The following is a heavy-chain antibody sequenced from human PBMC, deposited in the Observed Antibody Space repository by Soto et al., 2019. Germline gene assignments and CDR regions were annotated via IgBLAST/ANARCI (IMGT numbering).Heavy chain of an antibody. CDR3: ATSGHCGGLRCSSFDM. CDR1: RFTLRNYV. D-gene: IGHD2-21*01. CDR2: TGGSGDT. V-gene: IGHV3-23*01. J-gene: IGHJ3*02. Sequence: DVQLLESGGGLVQPGGSLRLSCAASRFTLRNYVVNWVRQAPGKGLEWVSTTGGSGDTYYPDSVKGRFTISRDNSKNTVYLEMITLRAEDTAVYYCATSGHCGGLRCSSFDMWGQGTVVTVSS.